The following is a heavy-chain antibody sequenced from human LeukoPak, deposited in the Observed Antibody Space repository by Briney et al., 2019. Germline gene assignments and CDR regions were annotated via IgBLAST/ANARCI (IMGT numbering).Heavy chain of an antibody. CDR3: AKTSEQLTTIGYFDY. J-gene: IGHJ4*02. Sequence: PGGSLRLSCAASGFTFSSYAMSWVRQAPGKGLEWVSAISGSGGSTYYADSVKGRFTISRDNSKNTLYLQMNSLRAEDTAVYYCAKTSEQLTTIGYFDYWGQGTLVTVSS. V-gene: IGHV3-23*01. CDR1: GFTFSSYA. CDR2: ISGSGGST. D-gene: IGHD6-13*01.